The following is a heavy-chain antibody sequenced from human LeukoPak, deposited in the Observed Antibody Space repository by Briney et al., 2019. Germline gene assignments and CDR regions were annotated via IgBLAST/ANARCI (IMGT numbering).Heavy chain of an antibody. J-gene: IGHJ4*02. CDR3: ARADIVVVTATEWGDY. CDR2: ISTHNGNT. Sequence: ASVKVSCKSSGYTSSNYGISWMRQAPGQGLEWMGWISTHNGNTNYAQKFQGRVTMTTDTSTSTAYMELRSLRSDDTAVYYCARADIVVVTATEWGDYWGQGTLVTVSS. V-gene: IGHV1-18*01. CDR1: GYTSSNYG. D-gene: IGHD2-21*02.